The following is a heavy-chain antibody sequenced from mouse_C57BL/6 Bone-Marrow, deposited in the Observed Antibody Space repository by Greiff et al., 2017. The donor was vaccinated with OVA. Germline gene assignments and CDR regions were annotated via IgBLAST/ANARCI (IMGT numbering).Heavy chain of an antibody. CDR3: ARGGLRRRAWFAY. CDR2: IYPRDGST. J-gene: IGHJ3*01. D-gene: IGHD2-4*01. Sequence: VKLVESDAELVKPGASVKISCKVSGYTFTDHTIHWMKQRPEQGLEWIGYIYPRDGSTKYNEKFKGKATLTADKSSSTAYMQLNSLTSEDSAVYFCARGGLRRRAWFAYWGQGTLVTVSA. V-gene: IGHV1-78*01. CDR1: GYTFTDHT.